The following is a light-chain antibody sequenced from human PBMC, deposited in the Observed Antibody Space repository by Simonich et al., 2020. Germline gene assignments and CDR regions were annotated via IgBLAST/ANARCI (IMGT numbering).Light chain of an antibody. J-gene: IGLJ3*02. Sequence: HSALTQPRSVSGSPGQSVTISCTGTSSDFGGYNYVSWYQQHPGKAPKLMIYDVSKRPSGVPDRFSGSKSGNTASLTISGLQAEDEADYYCCSYAGSYTFVFGGGTKLTVL. CDR3: CSYAGSYTFV. CDR1: SSDFGGYNY. V-gene: IGLV2-11*01. CDR2: DVS.